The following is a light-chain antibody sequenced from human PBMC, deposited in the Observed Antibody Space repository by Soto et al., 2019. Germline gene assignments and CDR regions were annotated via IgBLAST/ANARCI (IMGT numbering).Light chain of an antibody. CDR2: DAS. CDR1: QSVSTY. J-gene: IGKJ5*01. CDR3: QQRSNWIT. Sequence: DIVLTQSPATLSLSPGERATLSCWASQSVSTYLAWYQQKPGQAPRLLIYDASSRATGIPARFSDSGSRTDFTLTISSVEPEDFVVYYCQQRSNWITFGQGTRLVI. V-gene: IGKV3-11*01.